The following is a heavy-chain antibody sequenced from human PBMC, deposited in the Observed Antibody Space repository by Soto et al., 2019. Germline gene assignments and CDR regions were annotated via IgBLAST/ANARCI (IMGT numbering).Heavy chain of an antibody. V-gene: IGHV3-30-3*01. CDR2: ISFDGANT. J-gene: IGHJ4*02. CDR3: ARDGYNRGGFDY. CDR1: GFTFNSYN. D-gene: IGHD6-25*01. Sequence: QVQLVESGGGVVPPGGPLRVSCVVSGFTFNSYNMHWVRQAPGEGLEWVAVISFDGANTFYADSVKGRFTISRDTSRDTLYLQMSRLRVEDTAVYYCARDGYNRGGFDYWGQGTLVSVSS.